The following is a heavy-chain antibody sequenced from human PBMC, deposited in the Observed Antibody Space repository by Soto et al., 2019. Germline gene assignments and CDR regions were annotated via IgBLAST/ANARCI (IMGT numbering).Heavy chain of an antibody. V-gene: IGHV1-69*04. CDR3: ARDLAKKDYGDFGFDY. CDR2: VIPNLGVT. Sequence: GASVKVSCKASGGTLSSYTFSWVRQAPGQELEWMGRVIPNLGVTNYAKKFQGRFTIVVDTSTSTAYMELNSLRYEDTAVYYCARDLAKKDYGDFGFDYWGQGTLVTVSS. CDR1: GGTLSSYT. J-gene: IGHJ4*02. D-gene: IGHD4-17*01.